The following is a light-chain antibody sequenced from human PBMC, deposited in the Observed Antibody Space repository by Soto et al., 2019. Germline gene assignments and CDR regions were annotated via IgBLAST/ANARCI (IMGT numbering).Light chain of an antibody. CDR1: QSVSNNY. CDR2: GAS. J-gene: IGKJ1*01. Sequence: EIVLTQSPGTLSLSPGERATLSYRASQSVSNNYLAWYQQKPGQAPRLLIYGASSRATGIPDRFSGSGSGTDFTLTISRLEPEDFAVYYCQQYGSSPPWTFGQGTKVEIK. V-gene: IGKV3-20*01. CDR3: QQYGSSPPWT.